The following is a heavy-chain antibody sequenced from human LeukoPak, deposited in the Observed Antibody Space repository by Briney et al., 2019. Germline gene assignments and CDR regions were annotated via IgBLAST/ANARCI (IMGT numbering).Heavy chain of an antibody. CDR2: INSDGSST. J-gene: IGHJ4*02. Sequence: GGSLRLSCAASGFTFSSYWMHWVRQAPGKGLVWVSRINSDGSSTSYADSVKGRFTISRDNAKNTLYLQMNSLRAEDTAVYYCTTDHVLSELELRPQDYWGQGTLVTVSS. CDR1: GFTFSSYW. V-gene: IGHV3-74*01. D-gene: IGHD1-7*01. CDR3: TTDHVLSELELRPQDY.